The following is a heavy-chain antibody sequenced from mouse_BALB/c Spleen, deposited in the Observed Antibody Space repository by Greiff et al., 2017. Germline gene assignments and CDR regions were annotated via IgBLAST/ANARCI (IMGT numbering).Heavy chain of an antibody. Sequence: DVQLQESGPGLVKPSQSLSLTCSVTGYSITSGYYWNWIRQFPGNKLEWMGYISYDGSNNYNPSLKNRISITRDTSKNQFFLKLNSVTTEDTATYYCARNYGTPYYFDYWGQGTTLTVSS. D-gene: IGHD1-1*01. V-gene: IGHV3-6*02. CDR3: ARNYGTPYYFDY. J-gene: IGHJ2*01. CDR1: GYSITSGYY. CDR2: ISYDGSN.